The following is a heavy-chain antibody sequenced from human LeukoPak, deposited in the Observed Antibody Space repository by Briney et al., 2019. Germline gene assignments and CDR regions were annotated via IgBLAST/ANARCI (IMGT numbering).Heavy chain of an antibody. D-gene: IGHD3-10*01. CDR1: GYTFTSYG. J-gene: IGHJ6*03. Sequence: ASVKVSCKASGYTFTSYGISWVRQAPGQGLEWMGWISAYNGNTNYAQKLQGRVTMTTDTSTSTAYMELRSLGSDDTAVYYCARLLWFGELYTDYYYMDVWGKGTTVTISS. CDR2: ISAYNGNT. CDR3: ARLLWFGELYTDYYYMDV. V-gene: IGHV1-18*01.